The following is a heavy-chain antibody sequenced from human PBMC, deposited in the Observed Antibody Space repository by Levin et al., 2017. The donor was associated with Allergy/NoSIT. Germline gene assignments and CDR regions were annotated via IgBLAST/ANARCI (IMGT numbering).Heavy chain of an antibody. J-gene: IGHJ4*02. CDR3: ARDTMWAFDY. Sequence: LRLSCTVSGGSISSGGYYWSWIRQHPGKGLEWIGYIYYSGSTYYNPSLKSRVTISVDTSKNQFSLKLSSVTAADTAVYYCARDTMWAFDYWGQGTLVTVSS. CDR1: GGSISSGGYY. D-gene: IGHD3-10*02. V-gene: IGHV4-31*03. CDR2: IYYSGST.